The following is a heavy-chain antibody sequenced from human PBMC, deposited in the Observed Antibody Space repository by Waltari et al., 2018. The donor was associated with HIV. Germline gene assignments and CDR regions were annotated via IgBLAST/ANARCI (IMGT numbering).Heavy chain of an antibody. CDR1: AFTFSSYW. V-gene: IGHV3-7*01. CDR2: IKEDGSEK. D-gene: IGHD1-1*01. CDR3: ASGNGGV. J-gene: IGHJ6*02. Sequence: EVQLVESGGGLVQPGGSLSLSCAASAFTFSSYWMSWVRQAPGKGLEWVANIKEDGSEKYYVDSVKGRFTISRDNAKNSLYLQMNSLRAEDTAVYYCASGNGGVWGQGTTVTVSS.